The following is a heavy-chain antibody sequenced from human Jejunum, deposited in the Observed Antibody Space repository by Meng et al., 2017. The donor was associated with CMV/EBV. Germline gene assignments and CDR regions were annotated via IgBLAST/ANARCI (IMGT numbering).Heavy chain of an antibody. CDR3: ARGSVGVLEMAGLDY. Sequence: TFSSYVISWVRPAPGQGLEWMGRIIPLFGTTRYAQKFQGRVTITTDESKSTAYMELTTLRSEDTAIYYCARGSVGVLEMAGLDYWGQGTRVTVSS. D-gene: IGHD5-24*01. CDR1: TFSSYV. V-gene: IGHV1-69*05. CDR2: IIPLFGTT. J-gene: IGHJ4*02.